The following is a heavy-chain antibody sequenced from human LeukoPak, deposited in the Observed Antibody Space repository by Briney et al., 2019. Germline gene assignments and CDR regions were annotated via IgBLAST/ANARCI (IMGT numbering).Heavy chain of an antibody. V-gene: IGHV3-23*01. J-gene: IGHJ4*02. CDR2: ISASGGTT. D-gene: IGHD1-1*01. CDR3: AKEENHWNDGESWDY. CDR1: QLTFNRYV. Sequence: GGSLRLSCTSSQLTFNRYVMAWVRQAPGKGLEWVSTISASGGTTYYADSVQGRFTISRDNSKNTLYLQMNSLRAEDTAVYYCAKEENHWNDGESWDYWGQGTLVTVSS.